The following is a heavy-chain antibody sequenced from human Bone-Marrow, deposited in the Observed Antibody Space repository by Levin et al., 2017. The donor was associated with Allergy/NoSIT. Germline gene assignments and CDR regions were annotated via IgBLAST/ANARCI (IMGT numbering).Heavy chain of an antibody. Sequence: SGGSLRLSCAASGFTFSSYAMSWVRQAPGKGLEWVSAISGSGGSTYYADSVKGRFTISRDNSKNTLYLQMNSLRAEDTAVYYCAKDTRFPPLIVFGAFDIWGQGTMVTVSS. V-gene: IGHV3-23*01. D-gene: IGHD2-15*01. J-gene: IGHJ3*02. CDR2: ISGSGGST. CDR3: AKDTRFPPLIVFGAFDI. CDR1: GFTFSSYA.